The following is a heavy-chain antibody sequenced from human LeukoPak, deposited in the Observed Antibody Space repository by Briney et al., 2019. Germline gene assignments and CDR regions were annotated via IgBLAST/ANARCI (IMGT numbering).Heavy chain of an antibody. CDR1: GFTFSSYG. Sequence: GGSLRLSCASSGFTFSSYGMHWVRQARGKGVEWVAVIWYDGSNIYYADSVKGRFTISRDNSKNKLYLKMNSLRAEDTAVYYCARGPLGYCSSNSCYAEDVVLPAFDYWGQGTLVTVSS. V-gene: IGHV3-33*01. CDR2: IWYDGSNI. J-gene: IGHJ4*02. CDR3: ARGPLGYCSSNSCYAEDVVLPAFDY. D-gene: IGHD2-2*01.